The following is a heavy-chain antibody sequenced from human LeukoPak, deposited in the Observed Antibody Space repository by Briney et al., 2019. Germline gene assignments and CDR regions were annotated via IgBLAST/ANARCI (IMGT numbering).Heavy chain of an antibody. J-gene: IGHJ4*02. D-gene: IGHD6-19*01. CDR3: ARDQGYTSEWLDY. V-gene: IGHV1-18*01. CDR2: ISGFNGYT. CDR1: GNTFSHYG. Sequence: GASVKVSCKASGNTFSHYGISWVRQAAGQGLDWMGWISGFNGYTRYAQNLQGRVTMTTDTSTSKAYMELRSLISDDTAVYYCARDQGYTSEWLDYWGQGTLVTVSA.